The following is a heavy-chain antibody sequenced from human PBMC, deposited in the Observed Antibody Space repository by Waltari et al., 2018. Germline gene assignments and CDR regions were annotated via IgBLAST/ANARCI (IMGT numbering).Heavy chain of an antibody. Sequence: QVQLVQSGAEVKKPGASVKVSCKASGYTFTSYAMHWVRQAPGQRLEWMGWINAGNVNTKYSQKFQGRVTITRDTSASTAYMELSSLRSEDTAVYYCARYHDSPYYYYGMDVWGQGTTVTVSS. CDR3: ARYHDSPYYYYGMDV. CDR1: GYTFTSYA. D-gene: IGHD2-15*01. CDR2: INAGNVNT. V-gene: IGHV1-3*01. J-gene: IGHJ6*02.